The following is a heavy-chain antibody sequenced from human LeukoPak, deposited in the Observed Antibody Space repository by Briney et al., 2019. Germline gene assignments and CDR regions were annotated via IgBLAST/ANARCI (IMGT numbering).Heavy chain of an antibody. V-gene: IGHV3-30-3*01. Sequence: GGSLRLSCAASGFTFSSYAMHWVRQAPGKGLEWVAVISYDGSNKYYADSVKGRFTISRDNSKNTLYLQMNSLRAEDTAVYYCARDYSYYDSSGPGYWGQGTLVTVSS. J-gene: IGHJ4*02. CDR1: GFTFSSYA. D-gene: IGHD3-22*01. CDR3: ARDYSYYDSSGPGY. CDR2: ISYDGSNK.